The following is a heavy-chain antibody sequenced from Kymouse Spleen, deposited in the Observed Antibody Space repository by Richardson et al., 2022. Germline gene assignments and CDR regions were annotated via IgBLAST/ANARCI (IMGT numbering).Heavy chain of an antibody. D-gene: IGHD1-7*01. V-gene: IGHV4-34*01. CDR3: ARGDTGTYDAFDI. J-gene: IGHJ3*02. Sequence: SRVTISVDTSKNQFSLKLSSVTAADTAVYYCARGDTGTYDAFDIWGQGTMVTVSS.